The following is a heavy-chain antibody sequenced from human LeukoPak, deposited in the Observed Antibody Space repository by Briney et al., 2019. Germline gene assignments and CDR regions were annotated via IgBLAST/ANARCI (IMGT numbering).Heavy chain of an antibody. Sequence: GGSLRLSCAASGFTFSSYAMSWVRQAPGKGLEWVSAISGSGGSTYYADSVKGRFTISRDNSKNTLYLQMNSLRAEDTAVYYCAKVLGYGDYATFDYWAREPWSPSPQ. D-gene: IGHD4-17*01. J-gene: IGHJ4*02. CDR3: AKVLGYGDYATFDY. CDR1: GFTFSSYA. CDR2: ISGSGGST. V-gene: IGHV3-23*01.